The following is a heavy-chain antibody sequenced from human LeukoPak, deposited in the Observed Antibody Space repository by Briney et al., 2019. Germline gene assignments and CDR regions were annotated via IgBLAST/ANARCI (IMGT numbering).Heavy chain of an antibody. CDR1: GFTFSSYA. V-gene: IGHV3-48*02. J-gene: IGHJ4*02. CDR2: LGPSSNAI. D-gene: IGHD6-25*01. CDR3: ARAAYSSGPDY. Sequence: GGSLRLSCAASGFTFSSYALHWVRQAPGKGLEWVSYLGPSSNAIHYADSVKGRFTISRDNAKNSLYLLMNSLRDEDTAVYYCARAAYSSGPDYWGQGTLVTVSS.